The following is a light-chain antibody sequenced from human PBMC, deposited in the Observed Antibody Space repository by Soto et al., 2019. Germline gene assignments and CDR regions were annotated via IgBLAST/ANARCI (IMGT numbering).Light chain of an antibody. CDR3: VLYMGSGISV. V-gene: IGLV8-61*01. J-gene: IGLJ2*01. CDR1: SGSVSTSYY. CDR2: NTY. Sequence: QTVVTQDPSFSVSPGGTVTLTCGLSSGSVSTSYYPSWSLQTPGQAPRTPIYNTYTRSSGVPDRFSASILGDKAALTITGAQADDESDYYCVLYMGSGISVFGGGTQLTVL.